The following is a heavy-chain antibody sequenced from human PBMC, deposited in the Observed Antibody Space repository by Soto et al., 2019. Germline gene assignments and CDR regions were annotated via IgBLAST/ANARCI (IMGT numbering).Heavy chain of an antibody. D-gene: IGHD6-25*01. CDR3: AGQTFTIAAASYGRSNWFEP. J-gene: IGHJ5*02. V-gene: IGHV4-39*01. Sequence: SETLSLTCTSSVGSITSSSHFWGWFRQPPWKGLEWIGTIYFTGNTYYTPSLKSRLTMSIDTSKNEFSLRLNSVTAADTAVYYCAGQTFTIAAASYGRSNWFEPWGPGTLLIGSS. CDR1: VGSITSSSHF. CDR2: IYFTGNT.